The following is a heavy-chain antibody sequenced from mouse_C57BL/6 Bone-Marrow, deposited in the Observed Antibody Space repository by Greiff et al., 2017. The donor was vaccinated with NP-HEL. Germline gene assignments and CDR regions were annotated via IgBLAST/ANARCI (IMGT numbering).Heavy chain of an antibody. Sequence: QVQLQQPGAELVRPGTSVKLSCKASGYTFTSYRMHWVKQRPGQGLEWIGVIDPSDSYTNYNQKFKGKATLTVDTSSSTAYMQLSSLTSEDSAVYYCARDSPDDWGQGTTLTVSS. CDR1: GYTFTSYR. CDR2: IDPSDSYT. V-gene: IGHV1-59*01. J-gene: IGHJ2*01. CDR3: ARDSPDD.